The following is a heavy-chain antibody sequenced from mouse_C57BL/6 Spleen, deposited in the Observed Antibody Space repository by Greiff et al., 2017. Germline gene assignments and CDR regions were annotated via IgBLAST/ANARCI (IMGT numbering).Heavy chain of an antibody. D-gene: IGHD2-3*01. Sequence: QVQLQQPGAELVKPGASVKLSCKASGYTFTSYWMHWVKQRPGQGLEWIGMIHPNSGSTNYNEKFKSKATLTVDKSSSTAYMQLSSLTSEDSAVYYCARAHDGSRYFDVWGTGTTVTVSS. CDR3: ARAHDGSRYFDV. CDR2: IHPNSGST. J-gene: IGHJ1*03. V-gene: IGHV1-64*01. CDR1: GYTFTSYW.